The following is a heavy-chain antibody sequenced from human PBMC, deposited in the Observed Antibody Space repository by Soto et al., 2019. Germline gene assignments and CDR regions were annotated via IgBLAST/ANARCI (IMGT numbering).Heavy chain of an antibody. CDR2: IIPIFGTA. D-gene: IGHD2-15*01. Sequence: AASVKVSCKASGGTLSSYAISWVRQAPGQGLEWMGGIIPIFGTANYAQKFQGRVTITADESTSTAYMELSSLRSEDTAVYYCARDKEDRTYCSGGSCYPRWFDPWGQGTLVTVSS. CDR3: ARDKEDRTYCSGGSCYPRWFDP. J-gene: IGHJ5*02. V-gene: IGHV1-69*13. CDR1: GGTLSSYA.